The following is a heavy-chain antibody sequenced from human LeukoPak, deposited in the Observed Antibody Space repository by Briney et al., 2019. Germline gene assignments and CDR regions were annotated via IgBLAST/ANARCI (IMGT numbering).Heavy chain of an antibody. Sequence: GGSLRLSCAASGFTFSNYGIHWVRQAPGKGLEWVTFMQYDGSDKFYADSVNGRFTISRDNSKNTLYLQMNSLRAEDTAVYYCAKDTGYDFWSGPSYMDVWGKGTTVTVSS. V-gene: IGHV3-30*02. D-gene: IGHD3-3*01. J-gene: IGHJ6*03. CDR3: AKDTGYDFWSGPSYMDV. CDR2: MQYDGSDK. CDR1: GFTFSNYG.